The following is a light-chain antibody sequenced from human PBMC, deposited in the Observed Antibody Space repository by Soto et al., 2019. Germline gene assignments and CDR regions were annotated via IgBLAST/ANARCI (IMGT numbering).Light chain of an antibody. Sequence: EIVLTQSPGTLSLSXXXRXXLXCXASQSVSSSYLAWYQQKPGQAPRLLIYGASSRATGIPDRFSGSGSGTDFTLSISRLEPEDFAVYYCQQYVTSPWTFGQGTKVDI. CDR1: QSVSSSY. CDR3: QQYVTSPWT. V-gene: IGKV3-20*01. CDR2: GAS. J-gene: IGKJ1*01.